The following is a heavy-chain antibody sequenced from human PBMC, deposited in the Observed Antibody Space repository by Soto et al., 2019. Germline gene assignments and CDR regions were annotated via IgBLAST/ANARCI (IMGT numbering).Heavy chain of an antibody. V-gene: IGHV4-34*01. CDR2: IYSIGST. CDR1: GGSFSGYY. J-gene: IGHJ6*02. CDR3: RRSSRYGTDV. Sequence: PSETLSLTCAVYGGSFSGYYWGWIRQPPGKGLEWIGSIYSIGSTYYNPSLKSRVAISVDTSKNQFSLQLTSVTAADSGVYYCRRSSRYGTDVWGQGTTVTVS. D-gene: IGHD6-13*01.